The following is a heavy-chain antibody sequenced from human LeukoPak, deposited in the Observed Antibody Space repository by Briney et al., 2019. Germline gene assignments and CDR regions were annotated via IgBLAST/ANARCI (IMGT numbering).Heavy chain of an antibody. D-gene: IGHD6-19*01. CDR1: GFTFSTYR. J-gene: IGHJ3*02. CDR2: ISSSSYI. CDR3: ARDLGSGYDAFDI. V-gene: IGHV3-21*01. Sequence: GGSLRLSCAASGFTFSTYRMNWVRQAPGKGLEWVSSISSSSYIYYADSVKGRFTISRDNAKNSLYLQMNSLRAEDTAVYYCARDLGSGYDAFDIWGQGTMVTVSS.